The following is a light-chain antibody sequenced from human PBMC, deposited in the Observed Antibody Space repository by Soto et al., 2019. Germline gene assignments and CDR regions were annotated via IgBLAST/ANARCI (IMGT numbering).Light chain of an antibody. CDR1: SSDVGGYNY. CDR3: SSYTSSSTPYV. CDR2: HVT. Sequence: QSALTQPASVSGSPGQSITIACTGTSSDVGGYNYVSWYQQHPVKAPKLMIYHVTNRPSGVSDRFSRSKSGNTASLTISGLQAEDEAYYYCSSYTSSSTPYVFGTGTKLTLL. V-gene: IGLV2-14*01. J-gene: IGLJ1*01.